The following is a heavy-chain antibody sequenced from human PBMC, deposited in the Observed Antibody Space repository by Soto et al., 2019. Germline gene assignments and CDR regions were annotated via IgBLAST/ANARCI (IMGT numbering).Heavy chain of an antibody. CDR3: ARVRVIRGVIPSHFGL. CDR2: IIPLYGTV. J-gene: IGHJ4*02. CDR1: GGTFNSYG. V-gene: IGHV1-69*06. Sequence: QAHLAQSGAEVKKPGSSVTVSCKASGGTFNSYGISWVRQAPGQGLDWIGVIIPLYGTVNYAQKFQGRVSITADKSTSTAYMDLNSLRSDDTAMYYCARVRVIRGVIPSHFGLWGQGTQVTVSS. D-gene: IGHD3-10*01.